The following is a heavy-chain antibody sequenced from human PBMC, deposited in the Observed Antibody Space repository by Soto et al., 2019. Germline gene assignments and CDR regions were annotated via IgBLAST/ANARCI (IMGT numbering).Heavy chain of an antibody. D-gene: IGHD2-2*01. CDR1: GFTFSSYA. J-gene: IGHJ6*02. Sequence: GGSLRLSCPASGFTFSSYAMSWVRQAPGKGLEWVSAISGSGGSTYYADSVKGRFTISRDNSKNTLYLQMNSLRAEDTAVYYCAGAMTYYYYGMDVWGQGTTVTSP. CDR2: ISGSGGST. V-gene: IGHV3-23*01. CDR3: AGAMTYYYYGMDV.